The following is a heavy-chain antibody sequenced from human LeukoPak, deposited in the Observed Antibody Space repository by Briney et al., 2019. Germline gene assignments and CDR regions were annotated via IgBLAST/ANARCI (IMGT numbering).Heavy chain of an antibody. CDR3: AHNGLYH. J-gene: IGHJ5*02. V-gene: IGHV2-5*01. Sequence: SGPTLVKPTQTLTLTCTFSGISLNPSGVGVAWMRQSPGQAPEWLAVTYWNDDQRYIPSLKSRLTITKDTSKNQVVLTMTNMDPADTATYHCAHNGLYHWGQGTLVTVSS. CDR1: GISLNPSGVG. D-gene: IGHD2-2*03. CDR2: TYWNDDQ.